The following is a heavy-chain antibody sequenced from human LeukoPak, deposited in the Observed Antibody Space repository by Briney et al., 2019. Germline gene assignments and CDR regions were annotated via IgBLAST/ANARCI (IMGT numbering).Heavy chain of an antibody. D-gene: IGHD6-19*01. V-gene: IGHV4-59*06. J-gene: IGHJ3*02. CDR3: ARDKAGTLDAFDI. CDR1: GGSISSYY. Sequence: SETLSLTCTVSGGSISSYYWSWIRQHPGKGLEWIGYIYYSGSTYYNPSLKSRVTISVDTSKNQFSLKLSSVTAADTAVYYCARDKAGTLDAFDIWGQGTMVTVSS. CDR2: IYYSGST.